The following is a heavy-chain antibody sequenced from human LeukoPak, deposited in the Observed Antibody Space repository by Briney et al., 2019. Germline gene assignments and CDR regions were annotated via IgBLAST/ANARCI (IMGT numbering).Heavy chain of an antibody. CDR2: ISSDSRYI. CDR1: GFTFRTYT. CDR3: ARDFRYEGDY. J-gene: IGHJ4*02. V-gene: IGHV3-21*01. D-gene: IGHD5-12*01. Sequence: GGSLRLSCAASGFTFRTYTMNWVRQAPGKGLEWVSFISSDSRYIYYADSVKGRFTISRDNAQNSLYLQMNSLRVEDTGVYYCARDFRYEGDYWGQGTLVTVSS.